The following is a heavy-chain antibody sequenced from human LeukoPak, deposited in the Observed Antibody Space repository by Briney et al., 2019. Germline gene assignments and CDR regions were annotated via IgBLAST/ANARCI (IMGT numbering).Heavy chain of an antibody. Sequence: PGGSLRLSCAASGFTVSSNYMSWVRQAPGKGLEWVSVIYSGGSTYYADSVKGRFTISRDNSKNTLYLQMNSLRAEDTAVYYCARDLEYSSGWYYFDYWGQGTLVTVSS. V-gene: IGHV3-66*01. CDR3: ARDLEYSSGWYYFDY. CDR1: GFTVSSNY. D-gene: IGHD6-19*01. CDR2: IYSGGST. J-gene: IGHJ4*02.